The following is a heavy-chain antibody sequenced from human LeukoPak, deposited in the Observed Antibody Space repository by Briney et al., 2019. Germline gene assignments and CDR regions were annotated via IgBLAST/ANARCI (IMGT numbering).Heavy chain of an antibody. Sequence: GGSLRLSRAASGFTLSSYSMNWVRQAPGKGLEWVSSISSSSSYIYYADSVKGRFTISRDNAKNSLYLQMNSLRAEDTAVYYCARDVTPGDFEYWGQGILVIVSS. CDR1: GFTLSSYS. CDR2: ISSSSSYI. CDR3: ARDVTPGDFEY. D-gene: IGHD3-16*01. J-gene: IGHJ4*02. V-gene: IGHV3-21*01.